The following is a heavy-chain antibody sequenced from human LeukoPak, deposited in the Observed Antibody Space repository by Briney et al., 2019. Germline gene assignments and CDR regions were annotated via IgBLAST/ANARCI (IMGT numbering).Heavy chain of an antibody. V-gene: IGHV4-39*01. Sequence: SETLSLTCTVSGGSISSSSYYWGWIRQPPGKGPEWIGSIYYSGSTYYNPSLKSRVTISVDTSKNQFSLKLSSVTAADTAVYYCARRGWLAQFDYWGQGTLVTVSS. CDR1: GGSISSSSYY. J-gene: IGHJ4*02. D-gene: IGHD5-12*01. CDR2: IYYSGST. CDR3: ARRGWLAQFDY.